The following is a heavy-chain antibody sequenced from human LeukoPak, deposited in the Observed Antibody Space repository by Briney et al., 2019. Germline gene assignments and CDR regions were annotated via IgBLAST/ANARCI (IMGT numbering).Heavy chain of an antibody. J-gene: IGHJ4*02. CDR2: MNPNSGNT. CDR3: ARLGYYDYIWGSYRYTELDY. Sequence: ASVKVSCKASGYTFTSYDINWVRQATGQGLEWMGWMNPNSGNTGYAQKFQGRVTMTRNTSISTAYMELSSLRSEDRAVYYCARLGYYDYIWGSYRYTELDYWGQGTLVTVSS. V-gene: IGHV1-8*01. CDR1: GYTFTSYD. D-gene: IGHD3-16*02.